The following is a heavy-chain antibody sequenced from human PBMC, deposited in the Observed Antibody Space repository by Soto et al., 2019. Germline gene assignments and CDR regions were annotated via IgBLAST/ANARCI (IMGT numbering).Heavy chain of an antibody. V-gene: IGHV3-30-3*01. CDR3: ARDQGMGATIRYYFDY. CDR1: GFTFSSYA. J-gene: IGHJ4*02. Sequence: QVQLVESGGGVVQPGRSLRLSCAASGFTFSSYAMHWVRQAPGKGLEWVAVISYDGSNKYYADSVKGRFTISRDNSKNTLYLQMNSLRAEDTAVYYCARDQGMGATIRYYFDYWGQGTLVIVCS. CDR2: ISYDGSNK. D-gene: IGHD1-26*01.